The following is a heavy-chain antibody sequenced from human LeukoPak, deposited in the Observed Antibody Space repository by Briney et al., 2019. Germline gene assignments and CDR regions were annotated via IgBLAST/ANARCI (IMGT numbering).Heavy chain of an antibody. CDR2: ISYDGSNK. Sequence: QSGRSLRLSCAASGFTFSSYGMHWVRQAPCKGLEWVAVISYDGSNKYYADSVKGRFTISRDNSKNTLYLQMNSLRAEDTAVYYCAKDREVVAPWYYFDYWGQGTLVTVSS. CDR3: AKDREVVAPWYYFDY. CDR1: GFTFSSYG. D-gene: IGHD2-15*01. V-gene: IGHV3-30*18. J-gene: IGHJ4*02.